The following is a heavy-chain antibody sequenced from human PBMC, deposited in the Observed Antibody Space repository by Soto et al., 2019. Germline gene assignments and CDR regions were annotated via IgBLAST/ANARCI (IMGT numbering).Heavy chain of an antibody. CDR1: GFTFSSHE. CDR2: ISESGGTT. V-gene: IGHV3-48*03. D-gene: IGHD3-3*01. J-gene: IGHJ6*02. CDR3: ARDRSLIFAVPPYGMDV. Sequence: PGGSLRLSCVVSGFTFSSHEMNWVRQAPGKGPEWVSKISESGGTTSYADSVKSRFTISRDNARDSLYLHMDSLRAEDTAVYYCARDRSLIFAVPPYGMDVWGQGTTVTVSS.